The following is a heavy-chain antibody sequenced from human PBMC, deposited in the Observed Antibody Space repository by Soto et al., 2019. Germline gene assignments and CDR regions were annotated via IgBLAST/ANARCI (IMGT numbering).Heavy chain of an antibody. D-gene: IGHD3-16*02. V-gene: IGHV3-15*01. CDR3: MTFVDLSLYHVDY. CDR1: GFTFSNAW. CDR2: IKTNTDGGTT. J-gene: IGHJ4*02. Sequence: GGSLRLSCAASGFTFSNAWMNWVRQAPGKGLEWVGRIKTNTDGGTTDYAAPVKGRFTISRDDSKNTLFLQMNSLKTEDTAIYYCMTFVDLSLYHVDYWGQGTLVTVSS.